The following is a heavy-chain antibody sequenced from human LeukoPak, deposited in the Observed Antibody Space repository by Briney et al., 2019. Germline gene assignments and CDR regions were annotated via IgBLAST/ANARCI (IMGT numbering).Heavy chain of an antibody. Sequence: AGSLRLSCAASGFTFSSYWMSWVRQAPGKGLEWVANIKQDGSEKNYVDSVKGRFTISRDNAKNSLYLQMNSLRVEDTAVYYCASFDGYCSGASCYSRGYFDYWGQGTLVTVSS. D-gene: IGHD2-15*01. V-gene: IGHV3-7*01. CDR3: ASFDGYCSGASCYSRGYFDY. CDR1: GFTFSSYW. J-gene: IGHJ4*02. CDR2: IKQDGSEK.